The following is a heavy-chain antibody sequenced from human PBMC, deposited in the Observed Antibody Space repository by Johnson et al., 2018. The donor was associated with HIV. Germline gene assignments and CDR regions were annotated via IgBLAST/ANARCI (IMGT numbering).Heavy chain of an antibody. V-gene: IGHV3-30*03. CDR3: ARVKGYGIPNAFDI. Sequence: QVQLVESGGGVVQPGRSLRLSCAASGFTFSHYGMHWVRQAPGKGLEWVAIISYGGSYKYYADSVKGRFTISRDNSKNTLYLQMNSLRAEDTALYYCARVKGYGIPNAFDIWGQGTMVTISS. CDR2: ISYGGSYK. J-gene: IGHJ3*02. CDR1: GFTFSHYG. D-gene: IGHD5-18*01.